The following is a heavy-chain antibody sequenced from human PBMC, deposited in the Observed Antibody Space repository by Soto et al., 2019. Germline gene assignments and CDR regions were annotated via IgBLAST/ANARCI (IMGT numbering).Heavy chain of an antibody. J-gene: IGHJ4*02. V-gene: IGHV1-69*01. Sequence: QVQLVQSGAEVKKPGSSVKVSCKASGGTFSSYAISWVRQAPGQGLEWMGGIIPIFGTANYAQKFQGRVTITADESTSTAYMELSSLRSEDTAVYYCARSGYYGSGSYYNGPIYYFDYWGQGTLVTVSS. D-gene: IGHD3-10*01. CDR3: ARSGYYGSGSYYNGPIYYFDY. CDR1: GGTFSSYA. CDR2: IIPIFGTA.